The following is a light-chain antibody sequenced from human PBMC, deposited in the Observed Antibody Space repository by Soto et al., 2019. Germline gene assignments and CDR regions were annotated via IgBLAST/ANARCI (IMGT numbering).Light chain of an antibody. CDR1: QRISNY. V-gene: IGKV1-5*01. CDR3: QHYNSYSEA. CDR2: DAS. J-gene: IGKJ1*01. Sequence: DIQLTQSPSSLSASVGDRVTITCRASQRISNYLNWYQQKPGKAPKLLIYDASSLESGVPSRFSGSGSGTEFTLTISSLQPDDFATYYCQHYNSYSEAFGQGTKVDI.